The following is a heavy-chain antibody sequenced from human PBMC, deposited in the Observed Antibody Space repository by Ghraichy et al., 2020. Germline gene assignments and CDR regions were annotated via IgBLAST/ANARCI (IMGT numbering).Heavy chain of an antibody. D-gene: IGHD3-9*01. Sequence: SQTLSLTCTVSGGSISSGGYYWSWIRQHPGKGLEWIGYIYYSGSTYYNPSLKSRVTISVDTSKNQFSLKLSSVTAADTAVYYCARVYPARGRYFDWLLDYWGQGTLVTVSS. CDR3: ARVYPARGRYFDWLLDY. CDR1: GGSISSGGYY. CDR2: IYYSGST. J-gene: IGHJ4*02. V-gene: IGHV4-31*02.